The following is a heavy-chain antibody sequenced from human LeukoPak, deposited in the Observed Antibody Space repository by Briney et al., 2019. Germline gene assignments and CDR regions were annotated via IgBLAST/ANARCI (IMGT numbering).Heavy chain of an antibody. V-gene: IGHV1-24*01. CDR1: GYNLTELS. CDR3: ATDPYSSSWYVWFGFDY. CDR2: FDPEDGET. J-gene: IGHJ4*02. D-gene: IGHD6-13*01. Sequence: AASVKVSCKVSGYNLTELSMHWVRQAPGKGLEWMGGFDPEDGETIYAQKFQGRVTMTEDTSTDTAYMELSSLRSEDTAVYYCATDPYSSSWYVWFGFDYWGQGTLVTVSS.